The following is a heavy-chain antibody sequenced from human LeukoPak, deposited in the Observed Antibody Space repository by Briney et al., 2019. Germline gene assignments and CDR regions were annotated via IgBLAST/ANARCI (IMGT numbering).Heavy chain of an antibody. J-gene: IGHJ4*02. Sequence: SETLSLTCDVTRGSLSRRHGCSWVRQPPGKGLEWIGYIWRSDHTNYNPSLKSRVTMSLDKSKNQFSLKLSSVTAADTAVYYCARDPHCSSTNCPFDFWGQGTLVIVSS. CDR3: ARDPHCSSTNCPFDF. CDR2: IWRSDHT. D-gene: IGHD2-2*01. V-gene: IGHV4/OR15-8*01. CDR1: RGSLSRRHG.